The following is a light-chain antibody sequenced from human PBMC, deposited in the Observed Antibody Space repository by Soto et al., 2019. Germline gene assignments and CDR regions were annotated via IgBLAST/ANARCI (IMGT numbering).Light chain of an antibody. CDR2: GAS. CDR1: QSVSSN. J-gene: IGKJ5*01. V-gene: IGKV3-15*01. Sequence: EIVMTQSPATLSVSPGERATLSGRASQSVSSNLAWYQQKPGQAPRLIIYGASTRATGIPARFSGSGSGTEFTLTISSLQSEDFAVYYGQQYKNWPPITFGQGTRREIK. CDR3: QQYKNWPPIT.